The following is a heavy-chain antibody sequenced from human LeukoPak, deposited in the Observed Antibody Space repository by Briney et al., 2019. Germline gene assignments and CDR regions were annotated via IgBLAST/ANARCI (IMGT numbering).Heavy chain of an antibody. Sequence: GGSLRLSCAASGFTVSSNYMSWVRQAPGKGLEWVSVIYSGGSTYYADSVKGRFTISRDNSKNTLYLQMNSLRAEDTAVYYCARVGGGYSYGYLDYWGLGTLVTVSS. V-gene: IGHV3-53*01. CDR1: GFTVSSNY. D-gene: IGHD5-18*01. J-gene: IGHJ4*02. CDR2: IYSGGST. CDR3: ARVGGGYSYGYLDY.